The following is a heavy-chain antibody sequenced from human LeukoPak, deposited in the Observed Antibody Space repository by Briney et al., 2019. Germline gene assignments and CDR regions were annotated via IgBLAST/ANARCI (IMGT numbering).Heavy chain of an antibody. CDR2: IWANGITK. J-gene: IGHJ4*02. D-gene: IGHD2/OR15-2a*01. CDR1: GFTFSGHG. CDR3: ARDASFYADDY. Sequence: GGSLRLSCVASGFTFSGHGMHWVRQAPGKGLEWVAVIWANGITKHYADSVKVRFTISRDNSRSTLYLQMTSLTAEDTAIYYCARDASFYADDYWGQGTQVTVSS. V-gene: IGHV3-33*01.